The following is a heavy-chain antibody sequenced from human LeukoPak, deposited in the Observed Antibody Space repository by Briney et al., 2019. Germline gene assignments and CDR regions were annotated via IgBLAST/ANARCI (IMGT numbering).Heavy chain of an antibody. J-gene: IGHJ4*02. D-gene: IGHD3-10*01. CDR3: ARSRNYYRVYFDN. CDR2: ITPNTGDT. Sequence: ASVKVSCKASGYTFSSFYLHWVRQAPGQGLEWMGIITPNTGDTTYAPKFQDRLIMTRDTSTSTVYMELHSLRSEDTAVYYCARSRNYYRVYFDNWGQGTPVPVSS. CDR1: GYTFSSFY. V-gene: IGHV1-46*01.